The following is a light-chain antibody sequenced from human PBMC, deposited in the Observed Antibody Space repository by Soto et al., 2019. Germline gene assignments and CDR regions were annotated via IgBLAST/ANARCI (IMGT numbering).Light chain of an antibody. CDR2: KAS. CDR3: QPYNSYSRT. V-gene: IGKV1-5*03. CDR1: ESIDNW. Sequence: DIQMTQSPSTLSASAGDTVTITCRASESIDNWLAWYQQKPGKAPKLLIFKASTLETGVPSRFSGSGSETEFTLTISSLQPDDSATYYCQPYNSYSRTFGQGTKVDIK. J-gene: IGKJ1*01.